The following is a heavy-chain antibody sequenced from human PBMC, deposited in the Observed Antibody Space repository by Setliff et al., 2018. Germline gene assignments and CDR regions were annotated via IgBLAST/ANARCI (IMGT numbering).Heavy chain of an antibody. CDR1: GGAISNYY. D-gene: IGHD4-17*01. V-gene: IGHV4-39*01. Sequence: SETLSLTCTVSGGAISNYYWGWIRQSPGKGLEWIGTSESTYNNPSFKSRLTISVDTSKNQFSLKLSSVTAADTAVYYCARLTTLTTWFELGAFDIWGQGTMVTVSS. CDR3: ARLTTLTTWFELGAFDI. J-gene: IGHJ3*02. CDR2: SEST.